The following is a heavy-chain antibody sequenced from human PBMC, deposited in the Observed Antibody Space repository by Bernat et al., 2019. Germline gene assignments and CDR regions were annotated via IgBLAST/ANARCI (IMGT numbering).Heavy chain of an antibody. CDR1: GFTFSSYG. V-gene: IGHV3-30*18. J-gene: IGHJ6*02. CDR2: ISYDGSNK. CDR3: AKDDYPGVWGVIIYYYYGMDV. Sequence: QVQLVESGGGVVQPGRSLRLSCAASGFTFSSYGMHWVRQAPGKGLELVAVISYDGSNKYYADSVKGRFTISRDNSKNTLYLQMNSLRAEDTAVYYCAKDDYPGVWGVIIYYYYGMDVWGQGTTVTVSS. D-gene: IGHD3-10*01.